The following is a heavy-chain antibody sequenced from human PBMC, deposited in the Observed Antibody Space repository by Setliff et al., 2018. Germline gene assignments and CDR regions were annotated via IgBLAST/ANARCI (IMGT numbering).Heavy chain of an antibody. J-gene: IGHJ4*02. CDR2: TSTTGRYI. CDR3: AKVKKPLIRGSGFDY. D-gene: IGHD3-10*01. V-gene: IGHV3-21*01. Sequence: GGSLRLSCAASGFTFSTYSMNWVRQAPGKGLEWVASTSTTGRYIFYADSVKGRFTVSRDNANNSLYLQMNSLRAEDTAVYYCAKVKKPLIRGSGFDYWGRGTLVTVSS. CDR1: GFTFSTYS.